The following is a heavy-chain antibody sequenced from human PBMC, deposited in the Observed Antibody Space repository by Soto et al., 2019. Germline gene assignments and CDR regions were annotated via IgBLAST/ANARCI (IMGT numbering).Heavy chain of an antibody. D-gene: IGHD2-15*01. CDR2: IYPGDSDT. Sequence: GESLKISCKGSGYSFTSYWIGWVRQMPGKGLERMGIIYPGDSDTRYSPSFQGQVTISADKSISTAYLQWSSLKASDTAMYYCATPYCSGGSCYSRGGLDIWGQGTMVTVSS. CDR1: GYSFTSYW. V-gene: IGHV5-51*01. J-gene: IGHJ3*02. CDR3: ATPYCSGGSCYSRGGLDI.